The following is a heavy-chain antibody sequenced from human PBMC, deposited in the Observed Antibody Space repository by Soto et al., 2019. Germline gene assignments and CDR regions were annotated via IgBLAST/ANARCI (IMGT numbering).Heavy chain of an antibody. CDR2: ISYDGSNK. Sequence: PVGSLRLSCAASGFTFSSYAMHWVRQAPGKGLEWVAVISYDGSNKYYADSVKGRFTISRDNSKNTLYLQMNSLRAEDTAVYYCARDRGQQLWINWFDPWGQGTLVTVSS. J-gene: IGHJ5*02. D-gene: IGHD6-13*01. CDR3: ARDRGQQLWINWFDP. CDR1: GFTFSSYA. V-gene: IGHV3-30-3*01.